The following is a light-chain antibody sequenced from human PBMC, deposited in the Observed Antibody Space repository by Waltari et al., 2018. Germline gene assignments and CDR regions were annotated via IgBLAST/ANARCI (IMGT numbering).Light chain of an antibody. V-gene: IGLV2-8*01. CDR1: SRDVGAY. Sequence: QSALTQPPSASGSPGQSVTISRPGPSRDVGAYVSWYQQHPGKAPKLMISEVTKRPSGVPDRFSGSKSGNTASLTVSGLQAEDEADYYCSSYAGSNNLVFGGGTKLTVL. J-gene: IGLJ2*01. CDR3: SSYAGSNNLV. CDR2: EVT.